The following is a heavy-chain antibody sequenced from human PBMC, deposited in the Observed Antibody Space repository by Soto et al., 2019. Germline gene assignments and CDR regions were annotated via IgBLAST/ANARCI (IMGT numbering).Heavy chain of an antibody. V-gene: IGHV4-4*02. Sequence: SLTCAVSGGSISSSNWWSWVRQPPGKGLEWIGEIYHSGSTNYNPSLKSRVTISVDKSKNQFSLKLSSVTAADTAVYYCARVHYDFWSGYSYYFDYWGQGTLVTVSS. CDR3: ARVHYDFWSGYSYYFDY. CDR1: GGSISSSNW. CDR2: IYHSGST. J-gene: IGHJ4*02. D-gene: IGHD3-3*01.